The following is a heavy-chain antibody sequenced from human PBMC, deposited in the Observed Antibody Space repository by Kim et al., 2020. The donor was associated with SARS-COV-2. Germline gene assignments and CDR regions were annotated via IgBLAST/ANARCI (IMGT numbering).Heavy chain of an antibody. CDR3: ARGRPRDGYNLSLY. Sequence: SETLSLTCAVYGGSFSGYYWSWIRQPPGKGLEWIGEINHSGSTNYNPSLKSRVTISVDTSKNQFSLKLSSVTAADTAVYYCARGRPRDGYNLSLYWGQGTLVTVSS. D-gene: IGHD5-12*01. CDR2: INHSGST. J-gene: IGHJ4*02. CDR1: GGSFSGYY. V-gene: IGHV4-34*01.